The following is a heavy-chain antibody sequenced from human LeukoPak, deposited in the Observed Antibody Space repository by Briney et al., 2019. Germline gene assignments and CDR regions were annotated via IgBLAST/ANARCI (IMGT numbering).Heavy chain of an antibody. CDR3: ARVPLWPPVNQPFDP. J-gene: IGHJ5*02. CDR2: IGSYKGNT. V-gene: IGHV1-18*01. CDR1: GYTFISYG. Sequence: ASVKVSCKASGYTFISYGISWVRQAPGQGLEWMGWIGSYKGNTNYAQKLQGRVTMTTDTSTSTAYMELRSLRSDDTAVYYCARVPLWPPVNQPFDPWGQGTLVTVSS. D-gene: IGHD2-21*01.